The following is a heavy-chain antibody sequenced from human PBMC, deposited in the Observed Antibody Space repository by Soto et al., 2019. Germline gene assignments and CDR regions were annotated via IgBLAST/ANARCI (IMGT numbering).Heavy chain of an antibody. CDR1: CGSISSYY. CDR2: MYYSGIT. CDR3: ARGERQQQRDY. J-gene: IGHJ4*02. D-gene: IGHD6-13*01. V-gene: IGHV4-59*12. Sequence: SETLSLTCTVSCGSISSYYWSWIRQPPGNGLYCIGYMYYSGITNXXPSLKSRXXISVDTSKNHXSLKLXSITDAYTAVYYCARGERQQQRDYWRQGTLVTVSS.